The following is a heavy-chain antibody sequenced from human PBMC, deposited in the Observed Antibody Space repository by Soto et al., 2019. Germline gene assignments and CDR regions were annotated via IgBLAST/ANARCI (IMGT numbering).Heavy chain of an antibody. CDR1: GVSISGSSYY. CDR3: ASYGDYPDY. V-gene: IGHV4-39*01. J-gene: IGHJ4*02. CDR2: IFYSGTT. D-gene: IGHD4-17*01. Sequence: QLQLQESGPGLVKPSETLSLTCTVSGVSISGSSYYWGWIRQPPGKGLEWIGTIFYSGTTYYNPSLKSRVTISVDTSKNQFSLRLTSVTAADTAVYYCASYGDYPDYWGQGTLVTVSS.